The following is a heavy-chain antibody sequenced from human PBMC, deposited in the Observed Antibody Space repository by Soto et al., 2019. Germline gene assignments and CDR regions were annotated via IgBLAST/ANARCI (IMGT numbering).Heavy chain of an antibody. V-gene: IGHV4-4*07. CDR2: IYTSGST. Sequence: LSLTCTVSGGSISSYYWSWIRQPAGKGLEWIGRIYTSGSTNYNPSLKSRVTMSVDTSKNQFSLKLSSVTAADTAVYYCARDDMGSYYYYYGMDVWGQGTTVTVSS. D-gene: IGHD1-26*01. J-gene: IGHJ6*02. CDR1: GGSISSYY. CDR3: ARDDMGSYYYYYGMDV.